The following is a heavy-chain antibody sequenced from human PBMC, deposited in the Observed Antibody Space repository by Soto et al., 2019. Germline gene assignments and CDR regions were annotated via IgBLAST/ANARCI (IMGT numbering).Heavy chain of an antibody. D-gene: IGHD3-22*01. V-gene: IGHV1-69*12. CDR2: IIPIFSTP. CDR1: GGTFGSYA. CDR3: ARPIQYYFDTSAQSAWFDP. Sequence: QVQLVQSGAEVKKPGSSVKVSCTTSGGTFGSYAISWVRQAPGQGLEWMGGIIPIFSTPNYAQKFQGRVTITADESTSTAYMELSSLRSEDTAVYYCARPIQYYFDTSAQSAWFDPWGQGTLVSVSS. J-gene: IGHJ5*02.